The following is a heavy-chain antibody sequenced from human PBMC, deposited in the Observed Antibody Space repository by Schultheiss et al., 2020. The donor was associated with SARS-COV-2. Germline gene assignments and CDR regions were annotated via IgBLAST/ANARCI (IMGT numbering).Heavy chain of an antibody. CDR1: GGSFSGYY. CDR3: ARTGDRAFDY. CDR2: IYHSGST. V-gene: IGHV4-34*01. D-gene: IGHD7-27*01. Sequence: SETLSLTCAVYGGSFSGYYWSWIRQPPGKGLEWIGEIYHSGSTYYNPSLKSRVTISVDTSKNQFSLKLSSVTAADTAVYYCARTGDRAFDYWGQGTLVTVSS. J-gene: IGHJ4*02.